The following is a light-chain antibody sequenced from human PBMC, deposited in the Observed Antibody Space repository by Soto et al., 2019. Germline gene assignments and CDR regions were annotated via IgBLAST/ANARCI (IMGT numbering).Light chain of an antibody. CDR2: AAA. J-gene: IGKJ2*01. CDR1: QGISSY. CDR3: QQNLNYPDT. V-gene: IGKV1-8*01. Sequence: AIRMTQSPSPFSASTGDRVTITCRASQGISSYLAWYQQKPGKAPKLLIYAAATLQSGAPSRFSASGSGTEFTLTISRLQTEDFATYYCQQNLNYPDTFGQGTKLEI.